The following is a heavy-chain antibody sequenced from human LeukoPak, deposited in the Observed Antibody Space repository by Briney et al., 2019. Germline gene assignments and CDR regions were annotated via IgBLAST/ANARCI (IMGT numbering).Heavy chain of an antibody. V-gene: IGHV1-8*01. CDR3: ARGVYSGYGSRYFQH. D-gene: IGHD5-12*01. Sequence: GASVKVSCKASGYTFTSYDINWVRQATGQGLEWMGWMNPNSGNTGYTQKFQGRVTMTRNTSISTAYMELSSLRSEDTAVYYCARGVYSGYGSRYFQHWGQGTLVTVSS. J-gene: IGHJ1*01. CDR1: GYTFTSYD. CDR2: MNPNSGNT.